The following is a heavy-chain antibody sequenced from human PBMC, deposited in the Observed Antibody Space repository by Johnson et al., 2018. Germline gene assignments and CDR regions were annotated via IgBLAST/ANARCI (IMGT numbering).Heavy chain of an antibody. CDR3: AKAEDYDVRGGAFQH. J-gene: IGHJ1*01. CDR1: GFTFSSYA. CDR2: ISGSGGST. V-gene: IGHV3-23*04. D-gene: IGHD3-3*01. Sequence: EVQLVETGGGLVQPGGSLRLSCAASGFTFSSYAMSWVRQAPGKGLEWVSTISGSGGSTYYADSVRGRFTISSDTSKNTLFLQMNSLRAEDTAVYFWAKAEDYDVRGGAFQHWGQGTLVTVSS.